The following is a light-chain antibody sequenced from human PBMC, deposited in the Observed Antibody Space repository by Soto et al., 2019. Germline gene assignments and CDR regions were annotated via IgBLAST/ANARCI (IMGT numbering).Light chain of an antibody. CDR1: QSISSY. CDR3: RQRYSTPVT. V-gene: IGKV1-39*01. CDR2: AAS. J-gene: IGKJ4*01. Sequence: DIQMTQSPSSLSASVGDRVTITCRASQSISSYLNWYQQKPGKAPKLLIYAASILQSGVPSRFSGSGSVTDFTLTISSLQPEDCPIYYCRQRYSTPVTFGGGTKVEIK.